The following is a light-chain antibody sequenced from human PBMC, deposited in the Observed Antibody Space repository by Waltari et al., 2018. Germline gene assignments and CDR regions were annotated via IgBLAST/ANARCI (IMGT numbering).Light chain of an antibody. J-gene: IGKJ2*03. V-gene: IGKV3-15*01. CDR3: QQYNTWPRS. CDR1: QIVSTN. Sequence: EIVMTQSPATLSVSPGASSALSCRASQIVSTNLAWYQQKPGQAPRLLIYAASTRASGIPARFRGSGSGTVFTLTISSLQSEDFAVYYCQQYNTWPRSFGQGTRLDLK. CDR2: AAS.